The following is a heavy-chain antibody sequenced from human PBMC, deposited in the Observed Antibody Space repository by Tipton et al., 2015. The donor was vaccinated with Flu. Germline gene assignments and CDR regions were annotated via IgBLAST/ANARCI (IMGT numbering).Heavy chain of an antibody. J-gene: IGHJ4*02. CDR1: GFTFSNYE. Sequence: SLRLSCAASGFTFSNYEMNWVRQAPGKGLEWLSYISSSGNTISYADSVRGRFTTSRDNTKKSLYLQLSSLRAEDTAIYYCATLTGDDYWGQGIMVTVSS. CDR2: ISSSGNTI. V-gene: IGHV3-48*03. CDR3: ATLTGDDY. D-gene: IGHD7-27*01.